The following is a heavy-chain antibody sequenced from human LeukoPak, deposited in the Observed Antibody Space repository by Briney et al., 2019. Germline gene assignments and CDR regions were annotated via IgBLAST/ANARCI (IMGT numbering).Heavy chain of an antibody. V-gene: IGHV3-7*01. D-gene: IGHD6-19*01. CDR3: AAGAGWLIDW. Sequence: PGGSLRLSCAASGFTFSNYWMNWVRQAPGKGMEWVAIIEKDGSEILYVESVKGRFTISRDNAKNSLYLQMNSLRAEDTAVYYCAAGAGWLIDWWGQGTLVTVSS. CDR1: GFTFSNYW. CDR2: IEKDGSEI. J-gene: IGHJ4*02.